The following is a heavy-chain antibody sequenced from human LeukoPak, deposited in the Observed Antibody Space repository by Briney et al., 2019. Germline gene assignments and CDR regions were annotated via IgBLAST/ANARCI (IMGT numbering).Heavy chain of an antibody. CDR1: GFTFSNAW. Sequence: GGSLRLSCAASGFTFSNAWMSWVRQAPGKGLEWVGRIKSKTDGGTTDYAAPVKGRFTISRDDSKNTLYLQMNSLKTEDTAVYHCSTDRYSGYDLNFDYWGQGTLVTVSS. D-gene: IGHD5-12*01. CDR2: IKSKTDGGTT. CDR3: STDRYSGYDLNFDY. J-gene: IGHJ4*02. V-gene: IGHV3-15*01.